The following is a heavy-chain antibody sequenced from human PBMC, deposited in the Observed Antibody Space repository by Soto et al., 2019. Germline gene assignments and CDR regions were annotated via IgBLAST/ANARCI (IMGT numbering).Heavy chain of an antibody. D-gene: IGHD3-10*01. CDR3: SIAVRGVMGGWFDP. V-gene: IGHV4-34*01. J-gene: IGHJ5*02. CDR1: GGSFSGYY. Sequence: SETLSLTCAVYGGSFSGYYWSWIRQPPGKGLEWIGEINHSGSTNYNPSLKSRVTISVDTSKNQFSLKLSSVTAADTAVYYCSIAVRGVMGGWFDPWGQGTLVTVSS. CDR2: INHSGST.